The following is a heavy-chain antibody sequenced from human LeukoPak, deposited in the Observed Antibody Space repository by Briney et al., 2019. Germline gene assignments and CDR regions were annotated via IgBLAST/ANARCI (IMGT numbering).Heavy chain of an antibody. J-gene: IGHJ4*02. CDR2: IIPIFGTA. V-gene: IGHV1-69*05. CDR3: ARDLGYCSGGSCRIFDY. CDR1: GGTFSSYA. D-gene: IGHD2-15*01. Sequence: SVKVSCKASGGTFSSYAINWVRQAPGQGLEWMGRIIPIFGTANYAQKFQGRVTITTDESTSTAYMDLSSLRSEDTAVYYCARDLGYCSGGSCRIFDYWGQGTLVTVSP.